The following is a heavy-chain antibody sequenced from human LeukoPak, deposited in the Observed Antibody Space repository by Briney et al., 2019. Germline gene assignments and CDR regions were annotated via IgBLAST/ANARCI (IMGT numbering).Heavy chain of an antibody. D-gene: IGHD2-15*01. J-gene: IGHJ1*01. V-gene: IGHV1-18*01. CDR3: ADRFCSGGSCYSTLAEYFQY. Sequence: ASVKVSCKASGYTFTNYAMNWVRQAPGQGLEWMGWISAYNGNTNYAQKLQGRVTMTTDTSTSTAYMELRSLRSDDTAVYYCADRFCSGGSCYSTLAEYFQYWGQGTLVIVSS. CDR1: GYTFTNYA. CDR2: ISAYNGNT.